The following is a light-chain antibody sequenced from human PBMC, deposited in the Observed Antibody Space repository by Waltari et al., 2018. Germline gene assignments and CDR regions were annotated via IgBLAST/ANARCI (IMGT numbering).Light chain of an antibody. CDR2: DAS. V-gene: IGKV3-15*01. J-gene: IGKJ1*01. CDR1: QSVTTN. Sequence: EILMTQSPATLSVSPGERATLSCRASQSVTTNLAWYQQKPGQAPRLLIFDASTRATGVPARFSCSGSGTEFTLTISSLQSEDFAVYYCQQYTNWPQTFGQGTKVDI. CDR3: QQYTNWPQT.